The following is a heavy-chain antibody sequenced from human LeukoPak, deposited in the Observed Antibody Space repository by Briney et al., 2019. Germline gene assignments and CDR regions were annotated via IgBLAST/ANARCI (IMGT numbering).Heavy chain of an antibody. D-gene: IGHD3-9*01. V-gene: IGHV3-23*01. CDR3: ARDLRIDWLPSLDY. Sequence: GGSLRLSCAASGFTFSSYAMSWVRQAPEKGLEWVSAISGSGGSTYYVDSVKGRFTISRDSSKNTLYLQMNSLRAEDTAVYYCARDLRIDWLPSLDYWGQGTLVTVSS. CDR2: ISGSGGST. J-gene: IGHJ4*02. CDR1: GFTFSSYA.